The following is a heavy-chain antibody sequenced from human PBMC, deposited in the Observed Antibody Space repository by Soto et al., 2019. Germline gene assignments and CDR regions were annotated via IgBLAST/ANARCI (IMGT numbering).Heavy chain of an antibody. CDR1: GGSFSGYY. V-gene: IGHV4-34*01. Sequence: SETLSLTCAVYGGSFSGYYWSWIHQPPGKGLEWIGEINHSGSTNYNPSLKRRLTISVDTSKNQFSLKLSSVTAADTAVYYCARVGRFRGSSSRNWFDPWGQGTLVTVSS. J-gene: IGHJ5*02. CDR2: INHSGST. CDR3: ARVGRFRGSSSRNWFDP. D-gene: IGHD6-6*01.